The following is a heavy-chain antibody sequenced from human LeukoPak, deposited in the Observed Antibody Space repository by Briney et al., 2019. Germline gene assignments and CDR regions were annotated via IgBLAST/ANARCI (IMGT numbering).Heavy chain of an antibody. V-gene: IGHV5-51*01. Sequence: GESLKISCKGSGYGFFGYWIGWVRQMPGKSLEWMGIIYPDDSKTRYSPSFQGQVTISADKSISTAYLQWSSLKASDTAMYYCARFPYYYDSSGYPDEYFQHWGQGTLVTVSS. J-gene: IGHJ1*01. CDR3: ARFPYYYDSSGYPDEYFQH. D-gene: IGHD3-22*01. CDR2: IYPDDSKT. CDR1: GYGFFGYW.